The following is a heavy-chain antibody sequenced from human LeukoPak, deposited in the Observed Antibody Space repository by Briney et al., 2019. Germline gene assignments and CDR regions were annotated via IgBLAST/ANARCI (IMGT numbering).Heavy chain of an antibody. CDR2: IYTSGST. D-gene: IGHD3-10*01. Sequence: TLSLTCTVSGSSISSGTYYWSWIRQPAGKGLEWIGRIYTSGSTNYNPSLKSRVTISVDTSKNQFSLKLSSVTAADTAVYYCARESSLEEWFDPWGQGTLVTVSS. CDR3: ARESSLEEWFDP. CDR1: GSSISSGTYY. V-gene: IGHV4-61*02. J-gene: IGHJ5*02.